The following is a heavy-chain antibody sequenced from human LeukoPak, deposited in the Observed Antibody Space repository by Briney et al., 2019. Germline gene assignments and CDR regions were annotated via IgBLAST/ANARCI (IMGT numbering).Heavy chain of an antibody. D-gene: IGHD2-15*01. V-gene: IGHV3-23*01. CDR3: ANDVGSSTTPDV. J-gene: IGHJ6*04. CDR2: ISGSGGST. Sequence: PGGSLRLSCAASGFTFSSYAMSWVRQAPGKGLEWVSAISGSGGSTYYAGSVKGRFTISRDNSKNTLYLQMNSLRAEDTAVYYCANDVGSSTTPDVWGKGTTVAVSS. CDR1: GFTFSSYA.